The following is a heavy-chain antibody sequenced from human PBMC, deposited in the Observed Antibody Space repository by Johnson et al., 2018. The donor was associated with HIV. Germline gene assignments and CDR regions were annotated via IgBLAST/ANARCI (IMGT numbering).Heavy chain of an antibody. CDR2: ISYEGSNK. Sequence: QVQLVESGGGVVQPGRSLRLSCAASGFTFSSYAMHWVRQAPGKGLEWVAVISYEGSNKYYADYVKGRFTISRDNSKNTLYLQMNSLRAQDTAGYYCVKDRGGRFIGSHLSLRVGAFDIWGQWTLVTVSS. V-gene: IGHV3-30-3*01. CDR1: GFTFSSYA. D-gene: IGHD1-26*01. J-gene: IGHJ3*02. CDR3: VKDRGGRFIGSHLSLRVGAFDI.